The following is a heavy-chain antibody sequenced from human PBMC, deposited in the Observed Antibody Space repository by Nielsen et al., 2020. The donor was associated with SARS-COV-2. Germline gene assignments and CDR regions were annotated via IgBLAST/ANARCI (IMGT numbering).Heavy chain of an antibody. D-gene: IGHD3-3*01. CDR2: IYYSGST. CDR1: GGSISSGDYY. V-gene: IGHV4-61*08. CDR3: ARYFDLWTGYFDS. J-gene: IGHJ4*02. Sequence: SETLSLTCTVSGGSISSGDYYWSWIRQPPGKGLEWIGYIYYSGSTNYSPSLESRVTMSVDTSKNQFSLELSSVTAADTAVYYCARYFDLWTGYFDSWGQGTLVTVSS.